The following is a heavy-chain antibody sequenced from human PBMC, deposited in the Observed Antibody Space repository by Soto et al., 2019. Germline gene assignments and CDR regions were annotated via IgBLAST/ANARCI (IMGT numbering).Heavy chain of an antibody. D-gene: IGHD3-3*01. CDR2: ISSTSSTI. Sequence: EVQLVESGGGLVQPGGSLRLSCAASGFTFSTYSMNWVRQAPGKGLEWVSYISSTSSTIYYADSVKGRFTISRDNAKNSLYLQMNSLRDEDTAVYYCARGGVGPPGNWFDPWGQGTLVTVSS. V-gene: IGHV3-48*02. J-gene: IGHJ5*02. CDR3: ARGGVGPPGNWFDP. CDR1: GFTFSTYS.